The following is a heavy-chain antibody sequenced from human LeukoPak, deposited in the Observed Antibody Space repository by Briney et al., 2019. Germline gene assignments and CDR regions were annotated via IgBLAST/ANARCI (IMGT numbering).Heavy chain of an antibody. Sequence: GGSLRLSCTASGFAFSDYWMSWARQAPGKGREWLANINQDGSQTSYVASVRGRFTVSRDNAKNSLYLQMNSLRADDTAVYYCARDSSPRYSGYDWVYWGRGTLVTVSS. CDR1: GFAFSDYW. J-gene: IGHJ4*02. CDR3: ARDSSPRYSGYDWVY. V-gene: IGHV3-7*01. D-gene: IGHD5-12*01. CDR2: INQDGSQT.